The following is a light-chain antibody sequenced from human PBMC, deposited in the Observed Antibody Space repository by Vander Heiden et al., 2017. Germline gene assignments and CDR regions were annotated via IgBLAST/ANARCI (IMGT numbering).Light chain of an antibody. J-gene: IGKJ2*01. CDR3: QQGDSSPWT. Sequence: DIQMTQSPSSLSASVGDRVNITCRASQTIRKYLNWYAQKPGKAPKLLIYATSVLHDGVPSRFSGGGFETDFTLSISDLQLEDFATYYCQQGDSSPWTFGQGT. V-gene: IGKV1-39*01. CDR2: ATS. CDR1: QTIRKY.